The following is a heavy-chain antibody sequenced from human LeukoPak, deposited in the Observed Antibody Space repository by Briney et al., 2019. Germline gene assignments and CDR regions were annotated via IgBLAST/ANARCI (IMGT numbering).Heavy chain of an antibody. J-gene: IGHJ4*02. Sequence: PGGSLRLSCAASGFTFSDYYMTWIRRAPGKGLEWISHISSSGSSVYYADSVTGRFTISRDNAKNSLYLQMYSLRVEDTAVYYCASTRRNYGYKADYWGQGTLVTVSS. CDR3: ASTRRNYGYKADY. D-gene: IGHD5-18*01. V-gene: IGHV3-11*01. CDR2: ISSSGSSV. CDR1: GFTFSDYY.